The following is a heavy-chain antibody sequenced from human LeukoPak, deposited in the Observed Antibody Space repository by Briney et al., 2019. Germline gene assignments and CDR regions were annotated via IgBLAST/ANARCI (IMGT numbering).Heavy chain of an antibody. CDR1: EFTFTSYE. V-gene: IGHV3-48*03. D-gene: IGHD1-26*01. J-gene: IGHJ4*02. CDR3: AKDLRSSADSKMGAADY. CDR2: ISSSGSTK. Sequence: GGSLRLSCAASEFTFTSYEMNWVRQAPGKGLEWISYISSSGSTKYYADSVKGRFTISRDSSKNTLYLQMNRLRAEDTAVYYCAKDLRSSADSKMGAADYWGQGTLVTVSS.